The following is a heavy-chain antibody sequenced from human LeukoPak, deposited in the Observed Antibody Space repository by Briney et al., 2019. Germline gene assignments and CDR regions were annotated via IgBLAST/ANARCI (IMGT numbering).Heavy chain of an antibody. CDR3: ARPRYGSGSLDS. CDR1: GGSFSGHY. CDR2: INHSGST. V-gene: IGHV4-34*01. D-gene: IGHD3-10*01. Sequence: PSETLSLTCAVYGGSFSGHYWTWIRQPPGKGLEWIGKINHSGSTTYNPSLNSRVTISVDTSKNQFSLRLSSVTAADTAVYYCARPRYGSGSLDSWGQGTLVTVSS. J-gene: IGHJ4*02.